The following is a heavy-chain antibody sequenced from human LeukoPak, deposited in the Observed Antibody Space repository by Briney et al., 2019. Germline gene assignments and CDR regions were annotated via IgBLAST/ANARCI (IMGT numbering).Heavy chain of an antibody. V-gene: IGHV3-23*01. Sequence: PGGSLRLSCAASGFTFDDYGMSWVRQAPGKGLEWVSGISGSGGSTYYADSVKGRFTISRDNSKSTLYLQMNSLRAEDTALYYCAKRSVIIVVEGFDYWGQGTLVTVSS. D-gene: IGHD3-22*01. J-gene: IGHJ4*02. CDR2: ISGSGGST. CDR3: AKRSVIIVVEGFDY. CDR1: GFTFDDYG.